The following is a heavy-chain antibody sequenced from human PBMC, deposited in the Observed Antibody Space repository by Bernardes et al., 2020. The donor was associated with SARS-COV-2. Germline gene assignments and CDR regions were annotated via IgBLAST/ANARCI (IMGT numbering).Heavy chain of an antibody. D-gene: IGHD6-19*01. J-gene: IGHJ4*02. V-gene: IGHV3-23*01. Sequence: GGSLRLSCAASGFVFNNYAMSWVRQAPGKGLEWVSGISVSGGSTNYADSVKGRFTISRDNSKNRLYLQMNSLRAEDTAIYYCVPPTVAGEGYWGQGTLVAVFS. CDR2: ISVSGGST. CDR1: GFVFNNYA. CDR3: VPPTVAGEGY.